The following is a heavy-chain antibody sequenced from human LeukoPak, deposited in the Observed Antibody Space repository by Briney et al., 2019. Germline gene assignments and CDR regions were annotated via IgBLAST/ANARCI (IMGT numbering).Heavy chain of an antibody. V-gene: IGHV1-18*01. CDR1: GYTLIKYG. CDR3: ARGGDKLDY. D-gene: IGHD3-16*01. CDR2: ISTYNGNT. J-gene: IGHJ4*02. Sequence: ASVKVSCKAFGYTLIKYGLSWVRQAPGQGLEWMGWISTYNGNTNYPQKLQGRVNFITDTSASTAYMELRSLTSDDTAVYYCARGGDKLDYWGQGTLVTVSS.